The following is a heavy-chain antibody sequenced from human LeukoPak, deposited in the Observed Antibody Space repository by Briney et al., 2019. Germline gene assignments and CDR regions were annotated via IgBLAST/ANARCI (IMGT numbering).Heavy chain of an antibody. J-gene: IGHJ4*02. CDR3: ARDLLTIFGVVSPLDY. V-gene: IGHV1-18*01. Sequence: ASVKVSCKASGYTFTSYGISWVRQAPGQGLEWMGWISAYNGNINYAQKLQGRVTMTTDTSTSTAYMELRSLRSDDTAVYYCARDLLTIFGVVSPLDYWGQGTLVTVSS. D-gene: IGHD3-3*01. CDR1: GYTFTSYG. CDR2: ISAYNGNI.